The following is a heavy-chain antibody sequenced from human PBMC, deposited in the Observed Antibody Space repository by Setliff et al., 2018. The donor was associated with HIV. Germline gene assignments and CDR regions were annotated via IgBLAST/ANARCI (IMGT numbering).Heavy chain of an antibody. J-gene: IGHJ4*02. CDR3: ARHYYGSGSPFDS. CDR1: GGSISGHY. CDR2: VYHSGTT. D-gene: IGHD3-10*01. V-gene: IGHV4-59*08. Sequence: SETLSLTCSVSGGSISGHYWSWIRQSPEKRLEWIGYVYHSGTTHYSPSLKNRVSIYVDPSKNQLSLRLTSVNAADTAVYYCARHYYGSGSPFDSWGQGTVVTVSS.